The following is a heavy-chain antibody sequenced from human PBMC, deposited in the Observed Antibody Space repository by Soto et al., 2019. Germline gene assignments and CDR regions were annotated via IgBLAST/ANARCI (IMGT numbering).Heavy chain of an antibody. D-gene: IGHD3-22*01. J-gene: IGHJ3*02. CDR2: IIPIFGTA. V-gene: IGHV1-69*01. CDR3: VRYDSFPSPAFDI. Sequence: QVQLVQSGAEVKKPGSSVKVSCKASGGTFSSYAISWVRQAPGQGLEWMGGIIPIFGTADYAQKFQGRVTMTADESTSTAYMELSSLRSEDTAVYYCVRYDSFPSPAFDIWGQGTMVTVSS. CDR1: GGTFSSYA.